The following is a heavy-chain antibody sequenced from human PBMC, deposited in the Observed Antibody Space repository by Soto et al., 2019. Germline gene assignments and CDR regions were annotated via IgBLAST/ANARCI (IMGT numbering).Heavy chain of an antibody. V-gene: IGHV4-34*01. CDR3: ARGPHRPHRKSTYYYDSSGYSRPGFDY. D-gene: IGHD3-22*01. J-gene: IGHJ4*02. Sequence: QVQLQQWGAGLLKPSETLSLTCAVYGGSFSGYYWSWIRQPPGKGLEWIGEINHSGSTNYNPSLKSRVTISVDTSKYQFSLRLSSVTAADTAVYYCARGPHRPHRKSTYYYDSSGYSRPGFDYWGQGTLVTVSS. CDR1: GGSFSGYY. CDR2: INHSGST.